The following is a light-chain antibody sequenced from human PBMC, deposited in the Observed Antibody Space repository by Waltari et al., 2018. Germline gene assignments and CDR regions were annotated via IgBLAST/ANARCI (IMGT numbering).Light chain of an antibody. V-gene: IGLV3-21*03. J-gene: IGLJ3*02. CDR2: EDS. CDR1: NIGSKT. Sequence: SYVLTQPPSVSVAPGKTASITCGGDNIGSKTVHWYQQRPGQAPVLVVFEDSDRPAGIPERFSGSNSGNTATLTISRVEAGDEADYSCQVWDSSNDHVVFGGGTKLTVL. CDR3: QVWDSSNDHVV.